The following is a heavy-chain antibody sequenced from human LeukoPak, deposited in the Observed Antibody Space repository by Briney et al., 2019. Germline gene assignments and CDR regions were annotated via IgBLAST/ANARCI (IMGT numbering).Heavy chain of an antibody. CDR1: GISFDDYA. V-gene: IGHV3-43*02. J-gene: IGHJ5*01. CDR3: ARESDSSGWYDS. CDR2: ISGDGGST. D-gene: IGHD3-22*01. Sequence: GGSLRLSCAAPGISFDDYAIHWVRQAPGKGLEWVSLISGDGGSTFYADSVKGRFTISRDNSKNSLYLQMSSLRSEDTALYYCARESDSSGWYDSWGQGTLVTASS.